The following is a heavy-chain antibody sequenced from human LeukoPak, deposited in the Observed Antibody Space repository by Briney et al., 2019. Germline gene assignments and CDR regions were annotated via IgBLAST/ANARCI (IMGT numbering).Heavy chain of an antibody. Sequence: GGSLRLSCAASVFPFCSYRMYWVRQTPDKGLQWVAYLRKDATYSNYADSVRGRFTISRDNSKNTLDLQMSSLRVEDTSVYYCASGGPTRGNLDYWGQGILVAVSS. V-gene: IGHV3-30*02. CDR2: LRKDATYS. J-gene: IGHJ4*02. CDR1: VFPFCSYR. D-gene: IGHD1-26*01. CDR3: ASGGPTRGNLDY.